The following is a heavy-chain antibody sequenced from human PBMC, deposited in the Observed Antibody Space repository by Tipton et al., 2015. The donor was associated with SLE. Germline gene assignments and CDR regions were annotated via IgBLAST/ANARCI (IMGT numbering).Heavy chain of an antibody. V-gene: IGHV3-66*01. CDR2: IYSTGWT. Sequence: GSLRLSCAASGLTVSSNYMSWVRQAPGKGLEWVSIIYSTGWTSYADSVKGRFTISRDTSRNTLYLQMNSLRAEDTAVYYCARDDSGGHEYWGQGALVTVSS. D-gene: IGHD1-26*01. CDR1: GLTVSSNY. J-gene: IGHJ4*02. CDR3: ARDDSGGHEY.